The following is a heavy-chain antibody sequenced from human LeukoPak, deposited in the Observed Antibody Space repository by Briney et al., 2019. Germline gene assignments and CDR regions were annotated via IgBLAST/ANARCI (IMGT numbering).Heavy chain of an antibody. Sequence: SVKVSCKASGGTFSSYAISWVRQAPGQGLEWMGRIIPILGIANYAQKFQGRVTITADKSTSTAYMELSSLRSEDTAVYYCARELGNYGSGSYYGSAFDIWGQGTMVTVPS. V-gene: IGHV1-69*04. CDR3: ARELGNYGSGSYYGSAFDI. CDR1: GGTFSSYA. J-gene: IGHJ3*02. D-gene: IGHD3-10*01. CDR2: IIPILGIA.